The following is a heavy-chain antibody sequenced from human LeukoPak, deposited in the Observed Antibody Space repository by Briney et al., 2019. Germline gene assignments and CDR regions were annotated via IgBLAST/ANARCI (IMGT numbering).Heavy chain of an antibody. CDR1: GFTFSSYG. V-gene: IGHV3-23*01. Sequence: GGSLRLSCAASGFTFSSYGMSWVRQAPGKGLEWVSAISGSGGSTYYADSVKGRFTISRDNSKNTLYLQMNSLRAEDTALYYCAKSHGYSSSWLLFDYWGQGTLVTVSS. CDR2: ISGSGGST. CDR3: AKSHGYSSSWLLFDY. D-gene: IGHD6-13*01. J-gene: IGHJ4*02.